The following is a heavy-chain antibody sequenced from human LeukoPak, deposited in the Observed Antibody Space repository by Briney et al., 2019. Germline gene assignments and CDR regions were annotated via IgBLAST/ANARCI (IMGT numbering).Heavy chain of an antibody. Sequence: ASVKVSCKASGYTFTGYYMHWVRQAPGQGLEWMGWINPNSGGTNYAQKFQGRVTMTRDTSISTAYMELSRLRSDDTAVYYCARSMYGSGSYFPRDPYDSTLKPIMDVWGQGTTVTVSS. CDR2: INPNSGGT. D-gene: IGHD3-10*01. J-gene: IGHJ6*02. CDR1: GYTFTGYY. CDR3: ARSMYGSGSYFPRDPYDSTLKPIMDV. V-gene: IGHV1-2*02.